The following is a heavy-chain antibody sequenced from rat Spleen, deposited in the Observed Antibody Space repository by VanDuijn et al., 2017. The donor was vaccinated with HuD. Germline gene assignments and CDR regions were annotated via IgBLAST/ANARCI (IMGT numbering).Heavy chain of an antibody. J-gene: IGHJ2*01. V-gene: IGHV5S10*01. CDR1: GFTFSDYN. CDR2: IIYDGSST. Sequence: EVELVESGGGLVQPGRSLKLSCAASGFTFSDYNMAWVRQAPKKGLEWVATIIYDGSSTFYPDSVKGRFTISRDNAKSTLYLQMNSLRSEDTATYYCTTDAFTLMVVTCDYWGQGVMVTVSS. CDR3: TTDAFTLMVVTCDY. D-gene: IGHD1-12*02.